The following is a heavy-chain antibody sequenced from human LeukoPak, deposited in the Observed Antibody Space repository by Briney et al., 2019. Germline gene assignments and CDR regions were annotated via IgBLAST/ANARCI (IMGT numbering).Heavy chain of an antibody. CDR2: IYSGGST. V-gene: IGHV3-66*01. CDR1: EFSVGSNY. J-gene: IGHJ4*02. CDR3: AKDWNWAIDY. D-gene: IGHD1-7*01. Sequence: GGSLGLSCAASEFSVGSNYMTWVRQAPGKGLEWVSLIYSGGSTYYADSVKGRFTISRDNSKNTLFLQMNNLRVEDMAVLYCAKDWNWAIDYWGQGTLVTVSS.